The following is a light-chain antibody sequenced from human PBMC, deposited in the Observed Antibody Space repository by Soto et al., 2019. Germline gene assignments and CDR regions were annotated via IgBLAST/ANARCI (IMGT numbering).Light chain of an antibody. CDR1: QGISSY. CDR3: QQYYSYPRT. J-gene: IGKJ1*01. Sequence: AIPMTQSPSSLSASTVDRVTITCRASQGISSYLAWYQQKPGKAPNLLIYAASTLQSGVPSRFSGSGSGTDFTLTITCLQSEDFATYYCQQYYSYPRTFGQGTKVDIK. CDR2: AAS. V-gene: IGKV1-8*01.